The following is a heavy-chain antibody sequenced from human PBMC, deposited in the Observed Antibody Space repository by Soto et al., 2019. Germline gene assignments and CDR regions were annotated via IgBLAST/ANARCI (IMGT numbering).Heavy chain of an antibody. CDR1: GGSISPYY. Sequence: PSETLSLTCTVSGGSISPYYWSWIQQPPGKGLEWVGYIYYGGSTSYNPSLKSRVTISLETSKSQISLRLNSVTAADTAVYYCARAPWWLLGFFDYWGQGTLVTVSS. CDR3: ARAPWWLLGFFDY. CDR2: IYYGGST. D-gene: IGHD3-22*01. J-gene: IGHJ4*02. V-gene: IGHV4-59*08.